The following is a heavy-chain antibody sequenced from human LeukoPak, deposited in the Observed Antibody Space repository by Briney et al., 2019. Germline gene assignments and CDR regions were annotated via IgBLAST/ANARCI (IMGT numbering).Heavy chain of an antibody. CDR3: ARQPPYYYGSGSYVGYFDY. Sequence: SETLSLTCTVSGGSMSNRSYYWGWIRQPPGKGLEWIGSIYYSGTAYYNPSLKSQTTISVDTSNNQFSLKLSSVTAADTAVYYCARQPPYYYGSGSYVGYFDYWGQGTLVTVSS. D-gene: IGHD3-10*01. CDR1: GGSMSNRSYY. V-gene: IGHV4-39*01. J-gene: IGHJ4*02. CDR2: IYYSGTA.